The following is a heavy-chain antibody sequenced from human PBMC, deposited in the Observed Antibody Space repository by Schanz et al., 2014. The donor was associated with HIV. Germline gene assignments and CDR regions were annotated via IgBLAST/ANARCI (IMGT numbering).Heavy chain of an antibody. V-gene: IGHV1-69*01. CDR1: GGTFTNYA. D-gene: IGHD4-17*01. Sequence: QVPLVQSGAEVKKPGSSVKVSCKASGGTFTNYALNWVRQAPGPGLEWMGGIIPLFGTANYAQKFQGRVTITADESTSTAYMELSSLRSEDTAVYYCARSRYGDYPYYFDYWGQGTLVTVSS. CDR2: IIPLFGTA. CDR3: ARSRYGDYPYYFDY. J-gene: IGHJ4*02.